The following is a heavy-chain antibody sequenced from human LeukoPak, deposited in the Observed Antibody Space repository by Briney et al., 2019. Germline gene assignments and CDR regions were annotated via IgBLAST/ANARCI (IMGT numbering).Heavy chain of an antibody. D-gene: IGHD1-26*01. Sequence: ASVKDSCKASGYTFTSYGISWVRQAPGQGLEWMGWISAYNGNTNYAQKLQGRVTMTTDTSTSTAYMELRSLRSDDTAVYYCARDGAYSGSYPFDYWGQGTLVTVSS. V-gene: IGHV1-18*01. CDR3: ARDGAYSGSYPFDY. CDR1: GYTFTSYG. CDR2: ISAYNGNT. J-gene: IGHJ4*02.